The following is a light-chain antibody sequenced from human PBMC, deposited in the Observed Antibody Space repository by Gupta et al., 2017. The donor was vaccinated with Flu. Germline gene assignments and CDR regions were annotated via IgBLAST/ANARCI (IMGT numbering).Light chain of an antibody. Sequence: QSVLTQPPSVSAAPGQKVTISCSGSSSNIGNNYVSWYQQSPGTAPQLLIYENNKRPSGIPDRVSGSKSGTSATLGITGLQTGDEADYYCGTWDSSLSAGVFGTGTKVTVL. CDR1: SSNIGNNY. CDR3: GTWDSSLSAGV. CDR2: ENN. J-gene: IGLJ1*01. V-gene: IGLV1-51*02.